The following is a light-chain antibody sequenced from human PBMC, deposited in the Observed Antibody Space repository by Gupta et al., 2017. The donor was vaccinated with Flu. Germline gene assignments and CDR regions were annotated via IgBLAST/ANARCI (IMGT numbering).Light chain of an antibody. V-gene: IGLV1-51*02. Sequence: QSVLTQPPPVSAAPGQKVTISCSGSTSNIGANYVSWYQQLPGTAPRLLIYENNKRPSGSPDRFSGSKSGTSATLGITELQTGDEADYYCGTWDNSLNFARVFGGGTRLTVL. CDR3: GTWDNSLNFARV. CDR1: TSNIGANY. CDR2: ENN. J-gene: IGLJ3*02.